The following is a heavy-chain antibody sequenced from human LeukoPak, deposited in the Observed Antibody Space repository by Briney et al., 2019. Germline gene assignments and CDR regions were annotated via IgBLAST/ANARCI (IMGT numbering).Heavy chain of an antibody. CDR1: GFTFSSHR. V-gene: IGHV3-74*01. CDR3: ARDTNGLAY. Sequence: GGSLRLSCAASGFTFSSHRMHWVRQAPGKGLVWVSCVSTDGSTTNYADSMKGRFTISRDNAKNTLYLQMNSLRVEDTAVYYCARDTNGLAYWGLGTRVTVSS. J-gene: IGHJ4*02. CDR2: VSTDGSTT. D-gene: IGHD2-8*01.